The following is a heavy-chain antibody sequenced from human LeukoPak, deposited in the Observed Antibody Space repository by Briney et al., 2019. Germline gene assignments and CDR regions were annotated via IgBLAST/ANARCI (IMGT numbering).Heavy chain of an antibody. CDR3: ARDVGEYCSSINCHASDY. CDR2: INPSSGGT. Sequence: ASVKVSCKASGYTFTGYYMHGVRQAPGQGLEGMGWINPSSGGTNYAQKFHGRVTMTRDTSLSTVYMELSRLRSDDTAVYYCARDVGEYCSSINCHASDYWGQGTLVTVSS. CDR1: GYTFTGYY. V-gene: IGHV1-2*02. D-gene: IGHD2-2*01. J-gene: IGHJ4*02.